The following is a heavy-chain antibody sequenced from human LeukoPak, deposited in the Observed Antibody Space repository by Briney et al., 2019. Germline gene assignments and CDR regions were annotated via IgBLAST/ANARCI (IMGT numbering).Heavy chain of an antibody. CDR3: ARAQGITMVRGVIKDRLGYYGMDV. J-gene: IGHJ6*02. V-gene: IGHV4-4*07. CDR1: GGSISSYY. Sequence: SETLSLTCTVSGGSISSYYWSWIRQPAGKGLEWIGRIYTSGSTNYNPSLKSRVTMSVDTSKNQFSLKLSSVTAADTAVYYCARAQGITMVRGVIKDRLGYYGMDVWGQGTTVTVSS. D-gene: IGHD3-10*01. CDR2: IYTSGST.